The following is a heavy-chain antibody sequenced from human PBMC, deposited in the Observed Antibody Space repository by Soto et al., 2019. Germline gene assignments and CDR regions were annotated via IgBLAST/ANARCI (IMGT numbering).Heavy chain of an antibody. J-gene: IGHJ3*02. Sequence: ASVKVSCKASGYTFTSYYMHWVRQAPGQGPEWMGIINPAGGSTNYAQKFQGRVTMTRDTSTSTVYMQLSSLRSEDTAVYYCARDIAYCGGDCYSAPHAFDIRGQGTMVTVSS. CDR2: INPAGGST. D-gene: IGHD2-21*02. V-gene: IGHV1-46*01. CDR1: GYTFTSYY. CDR3: ARDIAYCGGDCYSAPHAFDI.